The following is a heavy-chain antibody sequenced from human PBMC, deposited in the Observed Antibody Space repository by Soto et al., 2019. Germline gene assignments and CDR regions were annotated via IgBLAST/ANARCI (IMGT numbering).Heavy chain of an antibody. CDR3: ATRPRVRGSASGFDP. CDR1: GFTFSSYA. J-gene: IGHJ5*02. V-gene: IGHV3-23*01. Sequence: GSLRLSCAASGFTFSSYAMSWVRQAPGEGLEWVSAISGSGGSTYYADSVKGRFTISRDNSKNTLYLQMNSLRAEDTAVYYCATRPRVRGSASGFDPWGQGTLVTVSS. D-gene: IGHD3-10*01. CDR2: ISGSGGST.